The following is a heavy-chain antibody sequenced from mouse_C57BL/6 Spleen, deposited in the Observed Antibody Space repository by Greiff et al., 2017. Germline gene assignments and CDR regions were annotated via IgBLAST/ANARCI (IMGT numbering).Heavy chain of an antibody. D-gene: IGHD1-1*01. CDR2: IYPGDGDT. CDR3: ARRITTVEGTGYFDV. V-gene: IGHV1-82*01. J-gene: IGHJ1*03. Sequence: VQLQQSGPELVKPGASVKISCKASGYAFSSSWMNWVKQRPGKGLEWIGRIYPGDGDTNYNGKFKGKATLTADKSSSTAYMQLSSLTSEDSAVYFCARRITTVEGTGYFDVWGTGTTVTVSS. CDR1: GYAFSSSW.